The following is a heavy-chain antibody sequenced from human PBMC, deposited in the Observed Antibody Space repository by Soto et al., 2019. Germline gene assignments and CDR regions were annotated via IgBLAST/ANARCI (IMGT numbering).Heavy chain of an antibody. J-gene: IGHJ6*02. CDR2: INPNSGGT. V-gene: IGHV1-2*02. CDR3: ARDLYSNKNYYYYGMDV. D-gene: IGHD4-4*01. CDR1: GYTFTGSY. Sequence: ASVKVSCKASGYTFTGSYMHWVRQAPGQGLEWMGWINPNSGGTNYAQKFQGRVTMTRDTSISTAYMELSRLRSDDTAVYYCARDLYSNKNYYYYGMDVWGQGTTVTVSS.